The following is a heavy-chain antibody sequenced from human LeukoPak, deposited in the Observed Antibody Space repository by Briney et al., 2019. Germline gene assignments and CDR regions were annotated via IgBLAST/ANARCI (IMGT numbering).Heavy chain of an antibody. V-gene: IGHV1-2*02. J-gene: IGHJ6*03. CDR3: ASPKTVGADYYYYMDV. D-gene: IGHD1-26*01. Sequence: ASVKVSCKASGYTFTGYYMHWVRQAPGQGLEWMGWINPNSGGTNYAQKFQGRVTMTRDTSISTAYMEMSRLRSDDTAVYYCASPKTVGADYYYYMDVWDKGTTVTVSS. CDR2: INPNSGGT. CDR1: GYTFTGYY.